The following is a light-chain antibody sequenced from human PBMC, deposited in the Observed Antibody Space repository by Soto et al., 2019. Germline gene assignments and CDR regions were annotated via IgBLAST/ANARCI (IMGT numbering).Light chain of an antibody. CDR3: QQYAGSPST. J-gene: IGKJ1*01. CDR2: GAS. CDR1: QSVSNSY. Sequence: EIVLTQSPGTLSLSPGERATLSCRASQSVSNSYLAWYQQKPGQGPRLLIYGASSSATGIPDRFSGSGSGADFTLTISRLEPEDFAEYYCQQYAGSPSTFGQGTKVEI. V-gene: IGKV3-20*01.